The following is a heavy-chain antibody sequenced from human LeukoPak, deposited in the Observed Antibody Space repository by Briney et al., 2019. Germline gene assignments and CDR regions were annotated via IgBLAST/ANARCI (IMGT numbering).Heavy chain of an antibody. Sequence: GGSLRLSCAASGFTFSSYWMSWVRQAPGKGLERVANIKQDGSEKYYVDSVKGRFTISRDNAKNSLYLQMNSLRAEDTAVYYCARDRRDGYNEFDYWGQGTLVTVSS. V-gene: IGHV3-7*01. CDR2: IKQDGSEK. J-gene: IGHJ4*02. CDR3: ARDRRDGYNEFDY. D-gene: IGHD5-24*01. CDR1: GFTFSSYW.